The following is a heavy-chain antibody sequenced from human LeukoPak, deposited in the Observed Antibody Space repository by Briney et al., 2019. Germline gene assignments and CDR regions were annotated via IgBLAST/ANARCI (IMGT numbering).Heavy chain of an antibody. CDR3: ARDLEDSSPFGAFDM. CDR2: IWFDGIKK. CDR1: GFTLSNYG. J-gene: IGHJ3*02. Sequence: GRSLRLSCAASGFTLSNYGMHWVRQVPGKGLEWVAAIWFDGIKKYYADSVKGRLTISRHNSKNTLYLQVNSLRAEDTAVYYCARDLEDSSPFGAFDMWGQGTMVTVSS. V-gene: IGHV3-33*01. D-gene: IGHD3-22*01.